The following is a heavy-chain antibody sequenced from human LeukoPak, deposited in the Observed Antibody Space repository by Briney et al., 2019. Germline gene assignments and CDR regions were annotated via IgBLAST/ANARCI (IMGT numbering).Heavy chain of an antibody. CDR3: ARVFGLVGALDY. J-gene: IGHJ4*02. D-gene: IGHD1-26*01. Sequence: GGSLRLSCAASGFTFSSYAMSWVRQAPGKGLEWVSGMSGSGGSTYYAGSVKGRFTSSRDNSNNTLYLQMNSLRAEDTAVYYCARVFGLVGALDYWGQGTLVTVSS. CDR2: MSGSGGST. V-gene: IGHV3-23*01. CDR1: GFTFSSYA.